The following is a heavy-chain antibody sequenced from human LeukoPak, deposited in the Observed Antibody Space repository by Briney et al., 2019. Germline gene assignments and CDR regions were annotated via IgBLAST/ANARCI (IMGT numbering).Heavy chain of an antibody. J-gene: IGHJ4*02. Sequence: SETLSLTCTVSGGSISSYYWSWIRQPPGKGLEWIGYIYYSGSPNYNPSLKSRVTISVDTSKNQFSLKLSSVTAADTAVYYCARGGSYYGSGSYPDYWGQGTLVTVSS. CDR2: IYYSGSP. CDR1: GGSISSYY. V-gene: IGHV4-59*01. D-gene: IGHD3-10*01. CDR3: ARGGSYYGSGSYPDY.